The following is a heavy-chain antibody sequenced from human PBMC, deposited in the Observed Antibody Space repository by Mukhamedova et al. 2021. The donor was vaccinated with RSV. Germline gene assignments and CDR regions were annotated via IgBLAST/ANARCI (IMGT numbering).Heavy chain of an antibody. V-gene: IGHV3-30*02. CDR2: IRYDETIK. J-gene: IGHJ6*03. Sequence: GFTFSTYDMHWVRQAPGKGLEWVAFIRYDETIKYYADSVKGRFTISRDNSKSMLFLQMSSLRHEDTAVYFCAKRGYWSGFYYYM. CDR1: GFTFSTYD. D-gene: IGHD2-15*01. CDR3: AKRGYWSGFYYYM.